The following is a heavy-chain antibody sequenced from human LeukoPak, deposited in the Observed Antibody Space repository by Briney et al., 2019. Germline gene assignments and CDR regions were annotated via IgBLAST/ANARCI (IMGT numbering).Heavy chain of an antibody. J-gene: IGHJ6*03. CDR3: TRTYSSSSSDYYYYYMDV. CDR1: GGSISSSSYY. D-gene: IGHD6-13*01. Sequence: SETLSLTCTVSGGSISSSSYYWGWIRQPPGRGLEWIGSIYYSGSTYYNPSLKSRVTISVDTSKNQFSLKLSSVTASDATVYYCTRTYSSSSSDYYYYYMDVWGKGTTVTVSS. CDR2: IYYSGST. V-gene: IGHV4-39*07.